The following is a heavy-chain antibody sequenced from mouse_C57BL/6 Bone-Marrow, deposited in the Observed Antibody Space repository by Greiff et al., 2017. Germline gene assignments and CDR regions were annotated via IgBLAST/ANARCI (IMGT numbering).Heavy chain of an antibody. J-gene: IGHJ1*03. Sequence: VKLMESGPGLVQPSPSLSITCTVSGFSLTSYGVHWVRQSPGKGLEWLGVIWSGGSTDYNAAFISRLSISKDNSKSQVFFKMNSLQADDTAIYYCARSPNYGSSHWYFDVWGTGTTVTVSS. V-gene: IGHV2-2*01. CDR3: ARSPNYGSSHWYFDV. D-gene: IGHD1-1*01. CDR1: GFSLTSYG. CDR2: IWSGGST.